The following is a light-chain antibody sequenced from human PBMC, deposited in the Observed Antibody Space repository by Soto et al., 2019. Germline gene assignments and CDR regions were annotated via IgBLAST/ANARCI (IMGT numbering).Light chain of an antibody. V-gene: IGKV3D-20*02. J-gene: IGKJ1*01. Sequence: EIVMTQSPATLSVSPGERATLSCRASQSVSSSYLAWYQQKPGQAPRLLIYDASNRATGIPARFSGSGSGTDFTLTISSLQPEDFATYYCQQSYGTPRTFGQGTKVDIK. CDR1: QSVSSSY. CDR2: DAS. CDR3: QQSYGTPRT.